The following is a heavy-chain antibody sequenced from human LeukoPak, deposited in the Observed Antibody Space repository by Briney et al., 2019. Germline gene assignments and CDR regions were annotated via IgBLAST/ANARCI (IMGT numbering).Heavy chain of an antibody. CDR3: ARDSSASRGDAFTI. D-gene: IGHD6-19*01. CDR1: GFTFSSYA. J-gene: IGHJ3*02. V-gene: IGHV3-23*01. CDR2: ISGSGGST. Sequence: RGSLRLSCAASGFTFSSYAMSWVRQAPGKGLEWVSDISGSGGSTYYADSVKGRFTISRDNAKNSLYLQMNSLRVEDTAVYYCARDSSASRGDAFTIWGQGTMVTVSS.